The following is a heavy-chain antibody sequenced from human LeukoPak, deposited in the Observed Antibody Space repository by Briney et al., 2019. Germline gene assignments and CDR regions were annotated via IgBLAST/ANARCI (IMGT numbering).Heavy chain of an antibody. CDR1: GFTVSSNY. CDR3: ARTRPHITIFGVVSFIFDY. J-gene: IGHJ4*02. CDR2: ISYDGSNK. Sequence: GGSLGLSCAASGFTVSSNYMSWVRQAPGKGLEWVAVISYDGSNKYYADSVKGRFTISRDNSKNTLYLQMNSLRAEDTAVYYCARTRPHITIFGVVSFIFDYWGQGTLVTVSS. V-gene: IGHV3-30-3*01. D-gene: IGHD3-3*01.